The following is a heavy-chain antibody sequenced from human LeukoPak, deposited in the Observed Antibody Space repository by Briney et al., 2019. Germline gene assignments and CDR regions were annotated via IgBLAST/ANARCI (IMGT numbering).Heavy chain of an antibody. CDR3: ARFSSSSYFDY. CDR2: IYYSGST. D-gene: IGHD6-6*01. Sequence: SGTLSLTCTVSGGSISSGGYYWSWIRQHPGKGLEWIGYIYYSGSTYYNPSLKSRVTISVDTSKNQFSLKLSSVTAADTAVYYCARFSSSSYFDYWGQGTLVTVSS. J-gene: IGHJ4*02. V-gene: IGHV4-31*03. CDR1: GGSISSGGYY.